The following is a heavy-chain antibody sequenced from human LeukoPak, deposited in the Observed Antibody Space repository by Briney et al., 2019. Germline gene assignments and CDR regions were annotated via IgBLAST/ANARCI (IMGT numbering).Heavy chain of an antibody. J-gene: IGHJ4*02. CDR1: GFTFDIYG. CDR3: AKMGSLGYSGYELDY. V-gene: IGHV3-30*02. D-gene: IGHD5-12*01. CDR2: MRYDGSSK. Sequence: GGSLRLSCAASGFTFDIYGMHWVRRAPGKGLEWVAFMRYDGSSKYYADSVKGRFTISRDNSKNTLYLQMNSLRAEDTAVYYCAKMGSLGYSGYELDYWGQGTLVTVSS.